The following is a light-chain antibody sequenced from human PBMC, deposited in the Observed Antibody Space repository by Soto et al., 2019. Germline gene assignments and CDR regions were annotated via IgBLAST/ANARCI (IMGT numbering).Light chain of an antibody. Sequence: EIVLTQSPCTLSLSPGERATLSCRASQSISSSNLAWYQQKPGQAPRLLIYGAFNRATGIPARFSGSGSGTDFTLTISSLEPEDFAVYYCQQRNIWPPVTFGQGTRLEIK. CDR1: QSISSSN. V-gene: IGKV3D-20*02. J-gene: IGKJ5*01. CDR2: GAF. CDR3: QQRNIWPPVT.